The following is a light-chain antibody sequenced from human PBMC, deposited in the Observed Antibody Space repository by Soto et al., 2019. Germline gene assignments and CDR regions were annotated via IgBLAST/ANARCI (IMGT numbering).Light chain of an antibody. Sequence: QSALTQPPSASGSPGQSVAISCTGTSSDVGGYNYVSWYQQHPGKAPKLMIYEVNKRPSGVPDRFSGSKSGNTASLTVSGLQAEDEADYYCQSYDTGLSAVVFGGGTKLTVL. CDR1: SSDVGGYNY. J-gene: IGLJ2*01. CDR2: EVN. CDR3: QSYDTGLSAVV. V-gene: IGLV2-8*01.